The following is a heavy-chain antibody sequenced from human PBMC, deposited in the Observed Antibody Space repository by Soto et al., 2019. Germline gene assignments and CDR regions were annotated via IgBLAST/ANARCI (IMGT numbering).Heavy chain of an antibody. CDR1: GGTFSSYS. Sequence: SVKVSCKASGGTFSSYSISWVRQAPGQGLEWMGGIIPIFGTANYAQKFQGRVTITADESTSTAYMELSSLRSEDTAVYYCARSYCSSTSCYRGGYYYYYYGMDVWGQGTTVTVSS. D-gene: IGHD2-2*02. V-gene: IGHV1-69*13. CDR2: IIPIFGTA. CDR3: ARSYCSSTSCYRGGYYYYYYGMDV. J-gene: IGHJ6*02.